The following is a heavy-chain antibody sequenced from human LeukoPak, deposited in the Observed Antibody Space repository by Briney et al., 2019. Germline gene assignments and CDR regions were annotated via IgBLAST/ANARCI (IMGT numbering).Heavy chain of an antibody. Sequence: PGGSLRLSCAASGFTFSSYVMNWVRQAPGKGLEWVAFIRYDETNEYYADSVKGRFTISRDDSKNTLYLQMNSLRTEDTAVYYCAKDSRAALVGPYYMDVWGKGTTVTISS. CDR1: GFTFSSYV. D-gene: IGHD6-25*01. CDR3: AKDSRAALVGPYYMDV. J-gene: IGHJ6*03. V-gene: IGHV3-30*02. CDR2: IRYDETNE.